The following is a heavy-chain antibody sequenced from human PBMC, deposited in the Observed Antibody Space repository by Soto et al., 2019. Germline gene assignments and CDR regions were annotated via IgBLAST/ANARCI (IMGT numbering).Heavy chain of an antibody. V-gene: IGHV4-61*01. CDR1: GGSVSSGSYY. CDR3: ARDFTAARPGGYYYYGMDV. J-gene: IGHJ6*02. CDR2: IYYSGST. Sequence: QVQLQESGPGLVKPSETLSLTCTVSGGSVSSGSYYWSWIRQPPGKGLEWIGYIYYSGSTNYNPSLKSRVTISVDTSKNQFSLKLSSVTAADTAVYYCARDFTAARPGGYYYYGMDVWGQGTTVTVSS. D-gene: IGHD6-6*01.